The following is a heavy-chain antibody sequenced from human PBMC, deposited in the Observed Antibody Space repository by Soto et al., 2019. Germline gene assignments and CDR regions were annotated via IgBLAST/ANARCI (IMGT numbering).Heavy chain of an antibody. Sequence: GGSLRLSCAASGFTFSSYAMHWVRQAPDKGLEWVAVISYDGSNKYYADSVKGRFTISRDNSKNTLYLQMNSLRAEDTAVYYCARGVSDGSGSYYSIDYWGQGTLVTVSS. D-gene: IGHD3-10*01. CDR3: ARGVSDGSGSYYSIDY. J-gene: IGHJ4*02. V-gene: IGHV3-30-3*01. CDR2: ISYDGSNK. CDR1: GFTFSSYA.